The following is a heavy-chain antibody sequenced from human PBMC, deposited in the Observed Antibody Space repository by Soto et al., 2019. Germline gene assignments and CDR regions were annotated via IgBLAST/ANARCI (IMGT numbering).Heavy chain of an antibody. J-gene: IGHJ6*03. CDR2: ISSSGGNI. CDR3: ARAVTGKFYYYYHYMDV. V-gene: IGHV3-11*01. Sequence: GGSLRLSCAASGFTFSDYYMSWIRQAPGKGLEWVSYISSSGGNIYYADSVKGRFTNSRDNAKNSLYLQMNSLRAEDTAVYYCARAVTGKFYYYYHYMDVWGKGTTVTVSS. D-gene: IGHD1-20*01. CDR1: GFTFSDYY.